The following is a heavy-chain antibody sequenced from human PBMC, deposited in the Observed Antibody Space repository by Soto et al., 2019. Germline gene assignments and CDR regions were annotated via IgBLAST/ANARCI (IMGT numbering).Heavy chain of an antibody. J-gene: IGHJ4*02. CDR1: GFTFGNYG. V-gene: IGHV3-30*18. Sequence: GGSLRLSCTGSGFTFGNYGMHWVRQAPGKGLEWVASTSYDGNNKYYADSLKGRFTISRDNSKKMVYLQMTSLGPEDTAVYYLANGGGSARDFHYWGQGALVTVSS. CDR3: ANGGGSARDFHY. CDR2: TSYDGNNK. D-gene: IGHD1-26*01.